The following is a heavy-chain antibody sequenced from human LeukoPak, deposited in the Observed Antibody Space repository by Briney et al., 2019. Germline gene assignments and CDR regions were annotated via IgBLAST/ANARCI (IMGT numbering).Heavy chain of an antibody. J-gene: IGHJ4*02. CDR3: ARLTSGYFDY. CDR1: GFTFSSYE. CDR2: ISSSSSTI. D-gene: IGHD1/OR15-1a*01. V-gene: IGHV3-48*01. Sequence: GGSLRLSCAASGFTFSSYELNWVRQAPGKGLEWVSYISSSSSTIYYADSVKGRFTISRDNAKNSLYLQMNSLRAEDTAVYYCARLTSGYFDYWGQGALVTVSS.